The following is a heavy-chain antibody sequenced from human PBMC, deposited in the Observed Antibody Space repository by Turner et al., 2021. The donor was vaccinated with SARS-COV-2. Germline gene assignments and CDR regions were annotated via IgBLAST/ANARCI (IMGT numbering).Heavy chain of an antibody. J-gene: IGHJ6*02. D-gene: IGHD3-10*01. CDR3: ARQTEHIRGVIRRRGGDDHYAVDV. V-gene: IGHV4-59*08. CDR1: AGSINSYH. Sequence: QVQLPESSPGLVTPSDTLSLFCSVSAGSINSYHWSCIRQPPGKGLEWLGYIQYRGRTNDNFSHKGRVTMSLDTAKNKFDLRATSVNAADTAVYYCARQTEHIRGVIRRRGGDDHYAVDVWGQGTTVTVSS. CDR2: IQYRGRT.